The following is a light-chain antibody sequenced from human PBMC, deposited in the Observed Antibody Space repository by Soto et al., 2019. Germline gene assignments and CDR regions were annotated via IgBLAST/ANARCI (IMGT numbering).Light chain of an antibody. J-gene: IGKJ3*01. Sequence: EIVLTQSPGTLSLSPGERATLSCRASQSVSSSYLAWYQQKPGQAPRLLIYGASSRATGIPDRFSGSGSGTDFTLTISRLEPEDFAVYYCQQYGSVPFTFGPGTQVDIK. V-gene: IGKV3-20*01. CDR2: GAS. CDR3: QQYGSVPFT. CDR1: QSVSSSY.